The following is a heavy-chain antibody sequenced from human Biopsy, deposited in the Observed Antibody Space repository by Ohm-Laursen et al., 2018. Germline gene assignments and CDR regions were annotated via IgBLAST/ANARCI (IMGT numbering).Heavy chain of an antibody. V-gene: IGHV4-59*01. Sequence: SDTLSLTCSVSDDSIRNFYWTWIRQPPGQGLEWIGHISYTGYTSYNASLKSRVTISVDTSRNHFSLRLSSLTAADTAVYYCARDSGDGSGNYGGCFDPWGQGTLVTVSS. CDR3: ARDSGDGSGNYGGCFDP. CDR1: DDSIRNFY. CDR2: ISYTGYT. J-gene: IGHJ5*02. D-gene: IGHD3-10*01.